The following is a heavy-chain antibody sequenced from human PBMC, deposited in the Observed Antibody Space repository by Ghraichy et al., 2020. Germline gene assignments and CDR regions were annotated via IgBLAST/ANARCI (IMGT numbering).Heavy chain of an antibody. CDR3: ARQGLMSVRGEEWFDP. V-gene: IGHV4-39*01. Sequence: SETLSLTCTVSGGSISSSSYYWGWIRQPPGKGLEWIGSIYYSGSTYYNPSLKSRVTISVDTSKNQFSLRLSSVTAADTAVYYCARQGLMSVRGEEWFDPWGQGTLVTVSS. CDR2: IYYSGST. J-gene: IGHJ5*02. D-gene: IGHD3-10*02. CDR1: GGSISSSSYY.